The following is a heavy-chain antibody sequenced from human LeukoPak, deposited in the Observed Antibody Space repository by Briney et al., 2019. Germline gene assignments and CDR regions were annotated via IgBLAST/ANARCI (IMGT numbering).Heavy chain of an antibody. D-gene: IGHD3-22*01. CDR3: AREVRIVVVTPGAFDI. CDR2: IWYDGSNK. Sequence: GRSLRVFCAASGFTFSSYGMHWVRQAPGKGLEWVAVIWYDGSNKYYADSVKGRFTISRDNSKNTLYLQMNSLRAEDTAVYYCAREVRIVVVTPGAFDIWGQGTMVTVSS. J-gene: IGHJ3*02. V-gene: IGHV3-33*01. CDR1: GFTFSSYG.